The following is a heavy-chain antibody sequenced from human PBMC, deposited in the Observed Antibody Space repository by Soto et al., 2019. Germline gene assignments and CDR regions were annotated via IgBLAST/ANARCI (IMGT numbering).Heavy chain of an antibody. V-gene: IGHV5-51*01. CDR3: ARHLPYGMDV. Sequence: PGESLKISCKGAGYSFTSYWSGGVRQMPGKGLEWMGVIYPGDSDTRYSPSFQGQVTISADKSISTAYLQWSSLKASDTAMYYCARHLPYGMDVWGQGTTVTVSS. J-gene: IGHJ6*02. CDR2: IYPGDSDT. CDR1: GYSFTSYW.